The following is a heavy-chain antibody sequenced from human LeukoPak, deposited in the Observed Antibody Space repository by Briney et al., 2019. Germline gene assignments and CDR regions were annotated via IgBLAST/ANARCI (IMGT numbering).Heavy chain of an antibody. CDR3: AKEAGGAPAANSAFDI. D-gene: IGHD2-2*01. J-gene: IGHJ3*02. V-gene: IGHV3-30*02. CDR2: IRYDGSNK. CDR1: GFTFSSYG. Sequence: GGSLRLSCAASGFTFSSYGMHWVRQAPGKGLEWVAFIRYDGSNKYYADSVKGRFTISRDNSKNTLYLQMNSLRAEDTAVYYCAKEAGGAPAANSAFDIWGQGTMVTVSS.